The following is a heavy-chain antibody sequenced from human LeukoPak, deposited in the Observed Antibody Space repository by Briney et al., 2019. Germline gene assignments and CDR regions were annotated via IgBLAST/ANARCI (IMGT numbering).Heavy chain of an antibody. D-gene: IGHD5-24*01. CDR3: ARGTTDAY. CDR2: INPSGGST. Sequence: ASVKVSCKASGYTFTRYYIDWVRQAPGQGLEWMGVINPSGGSTRYAQKFQGRVTMTGDPSTRTVYMELSSLTSDDTAVYYCARGTTDAYWGQGTMVTVSS. V-gene: IGHV1-46*01. CDR1: GYTFTRYY. J-gene: IGHJ3*01.